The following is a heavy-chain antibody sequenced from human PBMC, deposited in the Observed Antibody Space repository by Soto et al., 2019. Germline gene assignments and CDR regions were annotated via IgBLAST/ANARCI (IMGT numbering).Heavy chain of an antibody. CDR3: TAVTTIRVP. J-gene: IGHJ5*02. V-gene: IGHV3-23*01. CDR2: ISGTDGTT. CDR1: GFIFSDYA. Sequence: EVQLLESGGGLIQPGGSLRLSCATSGFIFSDYAMSWVRQAPGKGLEWVSYISGTDGTTDYADSVKGLFTISRDNSKNTLYLQMIGLRADDTAVYYCTAVTTIRVPWGQGTLVTVS. D-gene: IGHD4-17*01.